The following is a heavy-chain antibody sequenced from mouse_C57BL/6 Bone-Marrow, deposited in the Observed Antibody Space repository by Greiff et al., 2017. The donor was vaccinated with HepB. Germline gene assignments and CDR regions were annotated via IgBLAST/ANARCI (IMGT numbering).Heavy chain of an antibody. J-gene: IGHJ3*01. CDR2: IDPSDSYT. Sequence: QVHVKQSGAELVKPGASVKLSCKASGYTFTSYWMQWVKQRPGQGLEWIGEIDPSDSYTNYNQKFKGKATLTVDTSSSTAYMQLSSLTSEDSAVYYCAGLLWLRRGFAYWGQGTLVTVSA. D-gene: IGHD2-2*01. V-gene: IGHV1-50*01. CDR3: AGLLWLRRGFAY. CDR1: GYTFTSYW.